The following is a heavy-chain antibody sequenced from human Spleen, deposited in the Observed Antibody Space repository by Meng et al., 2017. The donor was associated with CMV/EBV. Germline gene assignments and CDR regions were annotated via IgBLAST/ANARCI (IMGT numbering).Heavy chain of an antibody. V-gene: IGHV3-20*04. D-gene: IGHD5-18*01. CDR2: IHGKSRSP. Sequence: GGSLRLSCVGSGFTFEDYGMGWVRQSPGQGLEWVSGIHGKSRSPGYVDSVKGRFTISRDNAKSTLYLQMNSLRAEDTAVYFCVRGHTYVDFYFYGMDVWGHGTTVTVSS. J-gene: IGHJ6*02. CDR1: GFTFEDYG. CDR3: VRGHTYVDFYFYGMDV.